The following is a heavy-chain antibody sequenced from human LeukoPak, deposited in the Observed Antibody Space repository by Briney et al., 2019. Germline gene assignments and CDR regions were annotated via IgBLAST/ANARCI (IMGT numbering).Heavy chain of an antibody. CDR2: INHSGST. CDR3: AGRYLDYFDY. D-gene: IGHD3-9*01. Sequence: SETLSLTCAVYGGSFSGYYWSWIRQPPGKGLEWIGEINHSGSTNYNPSLKSRVTISVDTPKNQFSLKLSSVTAADTAVYYCAGRYLDYFDYWGQGTLVTVSS. CDR1: GGSFSGYY. V-gene: IGHV4-34*01. J-gene: IGHJ4*02.